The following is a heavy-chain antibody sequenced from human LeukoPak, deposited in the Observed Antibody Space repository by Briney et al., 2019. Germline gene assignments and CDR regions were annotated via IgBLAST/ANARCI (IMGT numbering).Heavy chain of an antibody. D-gene: IGHD3-10*02. J-gene: IGHJ6*04. Sequence: HPGGSLRLSCGASGFAFSNYAMTWVRQAPGKGLEWVSYISSSGSTIYYADSVKGRFTISRDNAKNSLYLQMNSLRAEDTAVYYCAELGITMIGGVWGKGTTVTISS. V-gene: IGHV3-48*03. CDR2: ISSSGSTI. CDR1: GFAFSNYA. CDR3: AELGITMIGGV.